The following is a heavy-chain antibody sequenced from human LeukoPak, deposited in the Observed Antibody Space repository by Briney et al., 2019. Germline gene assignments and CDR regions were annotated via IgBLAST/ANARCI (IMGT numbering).Heavy chain of an antibody. CDR1: GGSILSTNW. D-gene: IGHD1-26*01. CDR3: ARESGAFSPFGF. V-gene: IGHV4-4*02. CDR2: VHLSEAS. Sequence: PSETLSLTCAVSGGSILSTNWWSWVRQPPGRGLEWIGEVHLSEASNYNPSLKSRVNMSTDKSRNQLSLELTSVTAADTAMYYCARESGAFSPFGFWGQGTLVTVSS. J-gene: IGHJ1*01.